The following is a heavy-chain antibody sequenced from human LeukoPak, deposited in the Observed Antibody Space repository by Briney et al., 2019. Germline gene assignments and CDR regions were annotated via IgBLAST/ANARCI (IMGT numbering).Heavy chain of an antibody. CDR1: GGSISNYY. D-gene: IGHD6-19*01. Sequence: TSETLSLTCTVSGGSISNYYWAWIRQPPGKGLEWIAHIYYSGTTNYNPSLKSRVTISVDTSKNQFSLKLSSVTAADTAVYYCARVLSSGWAGFDYWGQGALVTVSS. J-gene: IGHJ4*02. CDR3: ARVLSSGWAGFDY. V-gene: IGHV4-59*01. CDR2: IYYSGTT.